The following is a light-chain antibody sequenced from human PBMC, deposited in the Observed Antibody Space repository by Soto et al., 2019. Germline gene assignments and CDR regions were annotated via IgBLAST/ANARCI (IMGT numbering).Light chain of an antibody. CDR1: QNVYNNY. CDR3: QQYGTSPPT. Sequence: EIVLTQSPGTLSLSPGERATLSCRASQNVYNNYLAWYQQKPGQAPRLLINGASSRATGIPDRFSGSGSGKDLPLAISRQEPEDFAVYYCQQYGTSPPTCGGGTKVAIQ. J-gene: IGKJ4*01. CDR2: GAS. V-gene: IGKV3-20*01.